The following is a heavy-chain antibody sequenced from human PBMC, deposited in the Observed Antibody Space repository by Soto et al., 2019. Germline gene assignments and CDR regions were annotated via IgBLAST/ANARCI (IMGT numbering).Heavy chain of an antibody. V-gene: IGHV4-39*07. CDR2: IYYSGST. CDR3: AREVRYCSSTSCYAGGWFDY. J-gene: IGHJ4*02. D-gene: IGHD2-2*01. Sequence: SETLSLTCTVSGGSISSSSYYWGWIRQPPGKGLEWIGSIYYSGSTYYNPSLKSRVTISVDTSKNQFSLKLSSVTAADTAVYYCAREVRYCSSTSCYAGGWFDYWGQGTLGTVSS. CDR1: GGSISSSSYY.